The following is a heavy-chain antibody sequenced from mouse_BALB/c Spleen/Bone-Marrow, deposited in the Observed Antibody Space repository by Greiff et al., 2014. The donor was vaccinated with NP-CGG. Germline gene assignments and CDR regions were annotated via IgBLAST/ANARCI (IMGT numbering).Heavy chain of an antibody. Sequence: VHVKQSGAELVKPGASVKLSCTASGFNIEDTYMHWVKQRPEQGLEWIGRIDPANGNTKYDPKFQGKATITADTSSNTAYLQLDSLTSEDTAVYYCAQGYDWAMDYWGQGTSVTVSS. V-gene: IGHV14-3*02. CDR3: AQGYDWAMDY. J-gene: IGHJ4*01. CDR1: GFNIEDTY. D-gene: IGHD2-14*01. CDR2: IDPANGNT.